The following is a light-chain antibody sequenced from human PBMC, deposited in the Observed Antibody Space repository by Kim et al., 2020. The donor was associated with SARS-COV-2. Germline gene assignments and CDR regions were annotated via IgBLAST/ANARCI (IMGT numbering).Light chain of an antibody. V-gene: IGLV3-19*01. J-gene: IGLJ2*01. CDR3: NSRDSNDNVV. CDR1: SLRSYY. CDR2: GKN. Sequence: VALGQTVRSTCQGDSLRSYYATWYQQKPGQAPRLVIYGKNNRPSGIPDRFSGSSSGNTASLTITGTQAGDEADYYCNSRDSNDNVVFGGGTKLTVL.